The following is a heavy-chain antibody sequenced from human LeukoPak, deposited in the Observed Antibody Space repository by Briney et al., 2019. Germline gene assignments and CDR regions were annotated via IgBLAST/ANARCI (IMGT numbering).Heavy chain of an antibody. CDR1: GGSISSSSYY. CDR2: TYYSGST. J-gene: IGHJ4*02. D-gene: IGHD6-19*01. CDR3: ARLGQWLDIDY. Sequence: SETLSLTCTVSGGSISSSSYYWGWIRQPPGKGLEWIGSTYYSGSTYYNPSLKSRVTISVDTSKNQFSLKLSSVTAADTAVYYCARLGQWLDIDYWGQGTLVTVSS. V-gene: IGHV4-39*01.